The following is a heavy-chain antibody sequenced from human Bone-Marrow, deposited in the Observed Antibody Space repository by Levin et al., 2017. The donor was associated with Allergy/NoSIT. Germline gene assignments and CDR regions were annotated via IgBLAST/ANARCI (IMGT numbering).Heavy chain of an antibody. Sequence: SVKVSCKASGGTFSSYAISWVRQAPGQGLEWMGGIIPIFGTANYAQKFQGRVTITADKSTSTAYMELSSLRSEDTAVYYCARGSCSSTSCYLSYYYYMGVWGKGTTVTVSS. CDR2: IIPIFGTA. V-gene: IGHV1-69*06. J-gene: IGHJ6*03. D-gene: IGHD2-2*01. CDR1: GGTFSSYA. CDR3: ARGSCSSTSCYLSYYYYMGV.